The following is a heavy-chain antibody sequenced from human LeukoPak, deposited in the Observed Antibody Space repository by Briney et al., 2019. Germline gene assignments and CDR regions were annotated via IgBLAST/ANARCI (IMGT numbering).Heavy chain of an antibody. V-gene: IGHV3-23*01. J-gene: IGHJ3*02. D-gene: IGHD3-10*01. CDR1: GFTFSSYA. CDR2: ISGSGGST. Sequence: GGSLRLSCAASGFTFSSYAMSWVRQAPGKGLEWVSAISGSGGSTYYADSVKGRFTISRDNSKNTPYLQMNSLRAEDTAVYYCAKSLYYYGSGSYYTIYAFDIWGQGTMVTVPS. CDR3: AKSLYYYGSGSYYTIYAFDI.